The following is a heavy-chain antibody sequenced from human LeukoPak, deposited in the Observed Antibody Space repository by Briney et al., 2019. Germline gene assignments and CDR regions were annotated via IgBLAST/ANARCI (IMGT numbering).Heavy chain of an antibody. CDR3: ARGTRFRGYFDY. CDR2: INHSGST. J-gene: IGHJ4*02. CDR1: GGSFSGYY. Sequence: PSETLSLTCAVYGGSFSGYYWSWIRQPPGKGLERIGEINHSGSTNYNPSLKSRVTISVDTSKNQFSLKLSSVTAADTAVYYCARGTRFRGYFDYWGQGTLVTVSS. D-gene: IGHD4-23*01. V-gene: IGHV4-34*01.